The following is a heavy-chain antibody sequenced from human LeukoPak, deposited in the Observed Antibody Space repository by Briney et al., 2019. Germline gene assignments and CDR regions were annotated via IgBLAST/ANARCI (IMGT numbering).Heavy chain of an antibody. D-gene: IGHD2-2*01. CDR2: IIPIFGTA. Sequence: SGKVSCKASGGTFSSYAASRVRQAPGQGLEWWGRIIPIFGTANYAQKFQGRVTITTDATTRTAYMELSSLRSDDTAVYYCAVTYCSSTSRYPVVEYYFDYWGQGTLVTVSS. J-gene: IGHJ4*02. V-gene: IGHV1-69*05. CDR1: GGTFSSYA. CDR3: AVTYCSSTSRYPVVEYYFDY.